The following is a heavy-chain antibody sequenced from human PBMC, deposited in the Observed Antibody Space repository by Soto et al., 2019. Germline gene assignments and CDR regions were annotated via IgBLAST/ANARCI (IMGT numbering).Heavy chain of an antibody. CDR1: GFTFSSYG. CDR2: IWYDGSNK. J-gene: IGHJ3*02. CDR3: AREQRQWYYDYMWGCYRSGPDAFDI. Sequence: PGGSLRLSCAASGFTFSSYGMHWVRQAPGKGLEWVAVIWYDGSNKYYADSVKGRFTISRDNSKNTLYLQMNSLRAEDTAVYYCAREQRQWYYDYMWGCYRSGPDAFDIWGQGTMVTVSS. V-gene: IGHV3-33*01. D-gene: IGHD3-16*02.